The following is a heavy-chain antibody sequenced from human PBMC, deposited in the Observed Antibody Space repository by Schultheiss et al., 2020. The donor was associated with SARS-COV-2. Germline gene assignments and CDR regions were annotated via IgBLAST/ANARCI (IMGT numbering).Heavy chain of an antibody. CDR2: INHSGST. V-gene: IGHV4-34*01. J-gene: IGHJ6*02. CDR3: ARHYDFWSGLDV. CDR1: GGSFSGYY. D-gene: IGHD3-3*01. Sequence: SETLSLTCAVYGGSFSGYYWSWIRQPPGKGLEWIGEINHSGSTNYNPSLKSRVTISVDTSKNQFSLKLSSVTAADTAVYYCARHYDFWSGLDVWGQGTTVTVSS.